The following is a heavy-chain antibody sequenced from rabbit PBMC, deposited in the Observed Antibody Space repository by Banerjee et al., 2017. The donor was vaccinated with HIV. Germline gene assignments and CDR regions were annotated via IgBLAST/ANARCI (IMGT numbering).Heavy chain of an antibody. J-gene: IGHJ4*01. CDR1: GFSFSNKYV. CDR3: ARNYAVYGDPFNL. CDR2: INTSSGNT. V-gene: IGHV1S40*01. Sequence: QSLQESGGGLFQPGGSLTLTCTASGFSFSNKYVMCWVRQAPGKGLEWIACINTSSGNTVYASWAKGRFTISKTSSSTVTLQMTSLTAADTATYFCARNYAVYGDPFNLWGPGTLFTVS. D-gene: IGHD2-1*01.